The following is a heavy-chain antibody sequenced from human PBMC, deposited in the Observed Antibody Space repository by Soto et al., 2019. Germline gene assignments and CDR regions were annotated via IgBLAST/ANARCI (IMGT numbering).Heavy chain of an antibody. D-gene: IGHD5-18*01. J-gene: IGHJ3*02. CDR3: TRENIENSDGLYDAFDI. CDR2: MNPKSGGA. Sequence: GASVKVSCKTSGYTFTDYYTHWVRQAPGQGLEWMGWMNPKSGGAYFAQKFQGGVTLTRDTSIGTTYIEVNSLTSDDTAVYFCTRENIENSDGLYDAFDIWGQGXTVTV. CDR1: GYTFTDYY. V-gene: IGHV1-2*02.